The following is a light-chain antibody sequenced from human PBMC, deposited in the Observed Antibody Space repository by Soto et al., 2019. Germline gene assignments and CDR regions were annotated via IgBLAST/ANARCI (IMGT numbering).Light chain of an antibody. V-gene: IGKV1-39*01. J-gene: IGKJ1*01. CDR2: AAS. CDR3: QQSYNITWT. Sequence: DIQMTQSPSSLSASVGDRVTITCRASQYISRYLNWYQQKPGKAPKLLIYAASSLQSGVPSRFSGRGSGTDFTLNISSMQQEDFANYYCQQSYNITWTFGKGTKGDIK. CDR1: QYISRY.